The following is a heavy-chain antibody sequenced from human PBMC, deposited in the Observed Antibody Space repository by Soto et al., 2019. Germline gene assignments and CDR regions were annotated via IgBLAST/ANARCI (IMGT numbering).Heavy chain of an antibody. CDR2: ISSSSSYI. CDR1: GFTFSSYS. Sequence: EVQLVESGGGLVKPGGSLRLSCAASGFTFSSYSMNWVRQAPGKGLEWLSSISSSSSYIYYADSVKGRFTISRDNAKNSLYLQMNSLRAEDTAVYYCARVQPAYCSSTSCYTSSYWYFDLWGRGTLVTVSS. CDR3: ARVQPAYCSSTSCYTSSYWYFDL. J-gene: IGHJ2*01. D-gene: IGHD2-2*02. V-gene: IGHV3-21*01.